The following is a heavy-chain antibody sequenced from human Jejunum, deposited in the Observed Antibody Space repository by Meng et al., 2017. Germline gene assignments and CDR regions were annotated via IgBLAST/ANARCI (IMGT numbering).Heavy chain of an antibody. CDR1: SGSFSDYY. J-gene: IGHJ5*02. CDR3: ALYGNSWSGYYVPFDP. CDR2: INRGGST. D-gene: IGHD3-3*01. Sequence: SETLSLTCAVYSGSFSDYYWTWIRQPPGKGLEWIGEINRGGSTNYNPSLESRVTISVDTSRNQFSLKLYSVTAADTAVYYCALYGNSWSGYYVPFDPWGQGTLVTVSS. V-gene: IGHV4-34*01.